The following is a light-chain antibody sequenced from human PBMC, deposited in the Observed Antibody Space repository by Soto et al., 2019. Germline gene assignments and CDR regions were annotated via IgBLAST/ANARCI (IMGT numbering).Light chain of an antibody. J-gene: IGLJ1*01. CDR1: VRDIGAYNY. V-gene: IGLV2-14*01. CDR2: GVK. Sequence: QCLLTQPASVSGSRGQSITISCTGSVRDIGAYNYVSWYQQHPGKAPKLIIYGVKNRPSGVSNRFSASKSAFTASLTISGLQAEDEADYYCSSYTTSYFYVFGPGTKVTVL. CDR3: SSYTTSYFYV.